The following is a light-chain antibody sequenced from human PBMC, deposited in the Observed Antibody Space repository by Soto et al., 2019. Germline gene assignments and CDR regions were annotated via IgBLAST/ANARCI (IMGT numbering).Light chain of an antibody. Sequence: QSALTQPASVSGSPGQSITISCTGTSSDIGSHNFVSWHQQHPGKAPKFIIYGVSNRPSGVSNRFSGSKSGNTASLTISGRLADEEADYYCCSYSSTCIWVFGGGTKLTVL. J-gene: IGLJ3*02. CDR1: SSDIGSHNF. V-gene: IGLV2-14*01. CDR3: CSYSSTCIWV. CDR2: GVS.